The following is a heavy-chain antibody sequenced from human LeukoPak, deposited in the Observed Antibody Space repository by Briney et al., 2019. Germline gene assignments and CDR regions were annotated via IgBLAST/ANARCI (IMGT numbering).Heavy chain of an antibody. D-gene: IGHD6-19*01. CDR2: IIPILGIA. CDR3: ARAIAVAIGAFDI. CDR1: GGTFSSYA. Sequence: ASVKVSCKASGGTFSSYAISWVRQAPGQGLEWMGRIIPILGIANYAQKFQGRVTITADKSTSTAYMELSSLRSEDTAVYYCARAIAVAIGAFDIWGQGTMVTVSS. V-gene: IGHV1-69*04. J-gene: IGHJ3*02.